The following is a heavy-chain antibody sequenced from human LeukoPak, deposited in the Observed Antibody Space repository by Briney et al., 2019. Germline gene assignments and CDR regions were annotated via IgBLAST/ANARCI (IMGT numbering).Heavy chain of an antibody. CDR3: ARSRVREKEVDY. CDR1: GYSVTGYY. Sequence: ASVKFSCKASGYSVTGYYMHWVRQVPGQGFEWMGWINPKNDATSYAEKFQGRVAMTRDTSINTAYMELSRLRSDDTAVYYCARSRVREKEVDYWGQGTLVTVSS. J-gene: IGHJ4*02. CDR2: INPKNDAT. V-gene: IGHV1-2*02.